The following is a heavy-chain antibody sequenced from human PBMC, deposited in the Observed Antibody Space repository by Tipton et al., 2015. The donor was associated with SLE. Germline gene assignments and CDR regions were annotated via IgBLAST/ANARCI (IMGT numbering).Heavy chain of an antibody. CDR1: GYGFTSYY. CDR2: INPSGGRA. Sequence: QVQLVQSGAEVKKPGASLKVSCRASGYGFTSYYMHWVRQAPGQGFEWMGMINPSGGRATYAQKFQGRVTLTRDTSTSTVYMELSSLRSEDTAVYYCARGYAGNSLKDYWGQGTLVTTSS. D-gene: IGHD4-23*01. V-gene: IGHV1-46*01. CDR3: ARGYAGNSLKDY. J-gene: IGHJ4*02.